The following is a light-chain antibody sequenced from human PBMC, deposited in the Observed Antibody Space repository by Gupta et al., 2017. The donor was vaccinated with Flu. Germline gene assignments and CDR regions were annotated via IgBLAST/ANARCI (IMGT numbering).Light chain of an antibody. CDR1: QSVSSY. CDR3: QQRSNWPLIT. Sequence: FVLTQSPSTLTLSPGEGATLSCRASQSVSSYLAWYQQKPGQAPRLLIYYASNRATGIPARSSGSGSGTDFTLTISSLEPEDFAVYYCQQRSNWPLITFGQGTRLEIK. V-gene: IGKV3-11*01. CDR2: YAS. J-gene: IGKJ5*01.